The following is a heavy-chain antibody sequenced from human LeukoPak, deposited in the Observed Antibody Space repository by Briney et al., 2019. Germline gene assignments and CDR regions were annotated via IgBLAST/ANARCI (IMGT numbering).Heavy chain of an antibody. D-gene: IGHD1-1*01. CDR3: ASGGTYYLDN. V-gene: IGHV3-53*01. CDR1: GLIVSANY. CDR2: IYSSGTT. J-gene: IGHJ4*02. Sequence: GGSLRLSCAASGLIVSANYMNWVRQAPGKGLEWVSVIYSSGTTNYAESVQGRFTISRDESKNTLYLQMNSLRDDDTAIYYCASGGTYYLDNRGQGSLVSVSS.